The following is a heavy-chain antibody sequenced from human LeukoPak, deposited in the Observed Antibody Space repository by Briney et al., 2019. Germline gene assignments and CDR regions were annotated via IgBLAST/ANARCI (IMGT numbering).Heavy chain of an antibody. D-gene: IGHD1-26*01. CDR1: GFTFSSYA. Sequence: GGSLRLSCAASGFTFSSYAMSWVHQAPGKGLEWVSSISSGSSIYYADSVKGRFTISRDNAKNSLYLQMNSLRAEDTAVYYCARGEGTFDPWGQGTLVTVSS. V-gene: IGHV3-21*01. J-gene: IGHJ5*02. CDR3: ARGEGTFDP. CDR2: ISSGSSI.